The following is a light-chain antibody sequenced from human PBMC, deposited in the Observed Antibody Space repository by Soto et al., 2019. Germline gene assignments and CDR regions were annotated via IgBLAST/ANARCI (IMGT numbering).Light chain of an antibody. CDR3: ASWDDNLKGWV. Sequence: QSVLTQPPSASGTPGQRVTISCSGSNSNIGSNTVNWYQLLPGTAPKPLIYSNNHRPSGVPDRFSGSKSGASASLAISGLQSEDEADYYCASWDDNLKGWVFGGGTKLTVL. CDR2: SNN. J-gene: IGLJ3*02. V-gene: IGLV1-44*01. CDR1: NSNIGSNT.